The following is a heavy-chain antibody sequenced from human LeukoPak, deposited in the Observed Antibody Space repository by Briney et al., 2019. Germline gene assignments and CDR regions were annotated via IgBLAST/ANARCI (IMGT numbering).Heavy chain of an antibody. Sequence: GASGKVSCKASGYTFTSYDINWVRQATGQGLEWMGWMNPNSGNTGYAQKFQGRVTMTRNTSISTAYMELSSLRSEDTAVYYCARTVRETLVPAAYYFDYWGQGTLVTVSS. V-gene: IGHV1-8*01. CDR3: ARTVRETLVPAAYYFDY. CDR2: MNPNSGNT. CDR1: GYTFTSYD. D-gene: IGHD2-2*01. J-gene: IGHJ4*02.